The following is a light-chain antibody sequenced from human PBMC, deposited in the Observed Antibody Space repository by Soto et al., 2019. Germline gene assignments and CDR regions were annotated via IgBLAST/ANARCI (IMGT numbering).Light chain of an antibody. V-gene: IGKV3-20*01. CDR1: QSVNGNY. CDR2: GAS. Sequence: ETVLTQSPGTLCLSPGERATLSCRASQSVNGNYLAWYQQKPGQAPRLLVYGASSRATGIPDRFSGSGSGTDFTLIISRLEPEDSAVYYCQQYGSSPWTFGQGTTVEI. CDR3: QQYGSSPWT. J-gene: IGKJ1*01.